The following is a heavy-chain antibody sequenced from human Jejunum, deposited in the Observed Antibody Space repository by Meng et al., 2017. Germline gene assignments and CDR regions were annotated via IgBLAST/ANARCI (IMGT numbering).Heavy chain of an antibody. J-gene: IGHJ4*02. CDR2: IIPIFGTA. CDR3: ARPNSGANTYYFDY. D-gene: IGHD4/OR15-4a*01. CDR1: GGTFSTYA. V-gene: IGHV1-69*01. Sequence: QVQLVQSGAEVKKPGSSVKGSCKASGGTFSTYAITWVRQAPGHGLEWMGGIIPIFGTANYAQNFQDRVTITADESTSTAYMEFSSLRSEDTAVYYCARPNSGANTYYFDYWGQGTLVTVSS.